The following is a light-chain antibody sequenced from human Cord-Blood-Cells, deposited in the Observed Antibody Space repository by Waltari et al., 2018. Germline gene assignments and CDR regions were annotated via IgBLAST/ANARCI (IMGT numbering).Light chain of an antibody. V-gene: IGKV3-15*01. J-gene: IGKJ2*01. CDR2: GSS. Sequence: EIAMTQPPAPIPPSPGERLTLPCTSSQSVSSNLAWYQQKPRQAPRLLIYGSSSRATGIPPRFSASGPAKDVTHYNSCLQAEDFTVYYGQEYNNWPPDKFGQGTKVEI. CDR1: QSVSSN. CDR3: QEYNNWPPDK.